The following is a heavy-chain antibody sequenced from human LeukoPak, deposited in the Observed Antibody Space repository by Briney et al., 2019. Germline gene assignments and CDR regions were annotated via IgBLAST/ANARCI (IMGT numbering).Heavy chain of an antibody. D-gene: IGHD3-16*02. CDR2: ISSSSSTI. V-gene: IGHV3-48*01. CDR3: ARGSRRYDYVWGSYPGS. Sequence: GSLRLSCAASGFTFSSYAMSWVRQAPGKGLEWVSYISSSSSTIYYADSVKGRFTISRDNAKNSLYLQMNSLRAEDTAVYYCARGSRRYDYVWGSYPGSWGQGTLVTVSS. J-gene: IGHJ4*02. CDR1: GFTFSSYA.